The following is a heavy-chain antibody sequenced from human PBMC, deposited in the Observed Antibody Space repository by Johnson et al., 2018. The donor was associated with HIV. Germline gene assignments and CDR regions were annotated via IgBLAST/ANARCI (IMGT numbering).Heavy chain of an antibody. Sequence: GGLVQPGGSLRLSCAASGFTVSSNYMSWVRQAPGKGLEWVSVIYSGGDTYYSDSVMGRFTISRDTSKNTLYLQMNSLRGDDTAVYFCARDQGQWLTQVWDAFDMWGQGTMVTVSS. CDR1: GFTVSSNY. V-gene: IGHV3-66*01. CDR3: ARDQGQWLTQVWDAFDM. CDR2: IYSGGDT. D-gene: IGHD6-19*01. J-gene: IGHJ3*02.